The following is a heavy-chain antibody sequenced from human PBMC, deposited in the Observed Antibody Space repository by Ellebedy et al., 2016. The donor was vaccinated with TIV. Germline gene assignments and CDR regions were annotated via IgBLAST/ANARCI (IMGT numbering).Heavy chain of an antibody. V-gene: IGHV4-38-2*02. D-gene: IGHD5-18*01. CDR1: GYSISNGYF. CDR3: ASRRYNYGQNYFDY. Sequence: SETLSLTXTVSGYSISNGYFWGWIRQPPGEGLEWIGSIYHVGTTFYNPSLKSRVTISVDTSKSQFSLKLSSVTAADTAVYYCASRRYNYGQNYFDYWGQGTLVTVSS. J-gene: IGHJ4*02. CDR2: IYHVGTT.